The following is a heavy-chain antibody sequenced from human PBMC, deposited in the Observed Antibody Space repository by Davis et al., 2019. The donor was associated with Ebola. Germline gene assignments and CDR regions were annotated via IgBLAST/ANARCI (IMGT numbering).Heavy chain of an antibody. CDR3: ATCGFCVSSSGIDY. D-gene: IGHD6-19*01. CDR1: GFTFTNYA. Sequence: GESLKISCEASGFTFTNYAMSWVRQGPGQGLEWVAGISGAGYNTYHADSVKGRFTISSDNSKNTLYLQMNSLSADDTAVYYCATCGFCVSSSGIDYRGQGTLVTVSS. CDR2: ISGAGYNT. V-gene: IGHV3-23*01. J-gene: IGHJ4*02.